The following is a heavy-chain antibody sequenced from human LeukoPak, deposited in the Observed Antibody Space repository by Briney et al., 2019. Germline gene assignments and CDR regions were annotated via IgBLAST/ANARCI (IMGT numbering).Heavy chain of an antibody. D-gene: IGHD2-2*01. J-gene: IGHJ5*02. Sequence: GASVKVSCRASGCTFSSYAISWVRQAPGQGLEWMGGIIPIFGTANYAQKFQGRVTITTDESTSTAYMALSSLRSEDTAVYYCAREICSSTRCYNWFDPWGQGTLVTVSS. CDR1: GCTFSSYA. CDR3: AREICSSTRCYNWFDP. CDR2: IIPIFGTA. V-gene: IGHV1-69*05.